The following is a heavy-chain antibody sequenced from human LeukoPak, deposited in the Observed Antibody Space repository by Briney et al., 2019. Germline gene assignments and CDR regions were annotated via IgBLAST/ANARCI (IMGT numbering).Heavy chain of an antibody. CDR2: IIPILGIA. V-gene: IGHV1-69*04. Sequence: ASVKVSCKASGGTFSSYAISWVRQTPGQGLEWMGRIIPILGIANYAQKFQGRVTITRNTSISTAYMELSSLRSEDTAVYYCARGGVGVSSSWYVDYWGQGTLVTVSS. CDR1: GGTFSSYA. J-gene: IGHJ4*02. CDR3: ARGGVGVSSSWYVDY. D-gene: IGHD6-13*01.